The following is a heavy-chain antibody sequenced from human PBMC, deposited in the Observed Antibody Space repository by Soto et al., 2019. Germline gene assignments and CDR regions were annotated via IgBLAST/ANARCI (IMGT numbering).Heavy chain of an antibody. D-gene: IGHD3-3*01. Sequence: GGSLRLSCAASGFTFSSYSMDWVRQAPGKGLEWVSSISSSSSYIYYADSVKGRFTISRDNAKSSLYLQMNSLRAEDTAVYYCARVGTYYDFWSGYYGMDVWGQGTTVTVSS. V-gene: IGHV3-21*01. CDR3: ARVGTYYDFWSGYYGMDV. CDR2: ISSSSSYI. CDR1: GFTFSSYS. J-gene: IGHJ6*02.